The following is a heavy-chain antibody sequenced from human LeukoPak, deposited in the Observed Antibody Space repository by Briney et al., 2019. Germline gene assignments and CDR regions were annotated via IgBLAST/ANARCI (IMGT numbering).Heavy chain of an antibody. D-gene: IGHD6-19*01. V-gene: IGHV4-4*07. Sequence: PSETLSLTCTVSGGSISSYYWSWIRQPAGKGLEWIGRIYTSGSTNYNPSLKSQVTMSVDTSKNQFSLKLSSVTAADTAVYYCAREHSAVAGYFKFDYWGQGTLVTVSS. CDR1: GGSISSYY. CDR3: AREHSAVAGYFKFDY. CDR2: IYTSGST. J-gene: IGHJ4*02.